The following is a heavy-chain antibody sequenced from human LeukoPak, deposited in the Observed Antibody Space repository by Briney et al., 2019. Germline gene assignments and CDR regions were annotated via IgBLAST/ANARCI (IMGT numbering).Heavy chain of an antibody. CDR1: GFTFNNYA. D-gene: IGHD3-3*01. Sequence: PGRSLRLSWAASGFTFNNYAIHWVRQAPGKGLEWVAVISYDGSNKYYADSVKGRFTISRDNSKNTLYLQMNSLRAQDTAVYYCARGRGVAQLYYFDYWGQGTLVTVSS. J-gene: IGHJ4*02. CDR3: ARGRGVAQLYYFDY. CDR2: ISYDGSNK. V-gene: IGHV3-30-3*01.